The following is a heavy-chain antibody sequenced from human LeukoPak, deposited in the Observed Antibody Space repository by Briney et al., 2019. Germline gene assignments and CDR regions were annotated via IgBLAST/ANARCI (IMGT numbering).Heavy chain of an antibody. V-gene: IGHV3-23*01. CDR2: ISGGGGSI. Sequence: GGSLRLSCAASGFTFSSYAMNWVRQAPGKGLEWVSVISGGGGSIFYADSVKGRFTISRDNSKNTLYLQMNSLRAEDTAIYYCAKGKYSGYDMCADYWGQGNLVIVSA. D-gene: IGHD5-12*01. J-gene: IGHJ4*02. CDR1: GFTFSSYA. CDR3: AKGKYSGYDMCADY.